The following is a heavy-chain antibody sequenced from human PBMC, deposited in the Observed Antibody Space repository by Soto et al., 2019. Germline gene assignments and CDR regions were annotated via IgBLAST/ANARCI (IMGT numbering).Heavy chain of an antibody. CDR1: GGSISSHY. J-gene: IGHJ4*02. CDR3: ARERRDGYKHYFDY. CDR2: IYYSGST. Sequence: QVQLQESGPGLVKPSETLSLMCTVSGGSISSHYWSWIRQPPGKGLEWIGYIYYSGSTNYNPSLKSRVTISVDTSKNQFSLKLSSVTAADTAVYYCARERRDGYKHYFDYWGQGTLVTVSS. V-gene: IGHV4-59*11. D-gene: IGHD5-12*01.